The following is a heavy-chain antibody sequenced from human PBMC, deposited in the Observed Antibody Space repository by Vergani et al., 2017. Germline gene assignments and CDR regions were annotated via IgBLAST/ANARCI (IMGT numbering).Heavy chain of an antibody. CDR3: ARDFSGSYHQ. Sequence: VQLVESGGGVVQPGRSLRLSCAASGFTFSSYSMNWVRQAPGKGLEWVSYISSSSSTIYYADSVKGRFTISRDNAKNSLYLQMNSLRAEDTAVYYCARDFSGSYHQWGQGTLVTVSS. D-gene: IGHD1-26*01. J-gene: IGHJ4*02. CDR2: ISSSSSTI. V-gene: IGHV3-48*01. CDR1: GFTFSSYS.